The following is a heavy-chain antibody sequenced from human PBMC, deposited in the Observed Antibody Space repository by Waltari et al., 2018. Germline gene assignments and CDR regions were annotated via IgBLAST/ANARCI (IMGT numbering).Heavy chain of an antibody. D-gene: IGHD6-13*01. CDR2: IYHSGST. CDR3: ARSGYSSSWGIDY. V-gene: IGHV4-38-2*01. CDR1: GYSISSGYY. Sequence: QVQLQESGPGLVKPSETLSLTCAVSGYSISSGYYWGWIRQPPGEGLEWIGSIYHSGSTYYNPSLKSRVTISVDTSKNQFSLKLSSVTAADTAVYYCARSGYSSSWGIDYWGQGTLVTVSS. J-gene: IGHJ4*02.